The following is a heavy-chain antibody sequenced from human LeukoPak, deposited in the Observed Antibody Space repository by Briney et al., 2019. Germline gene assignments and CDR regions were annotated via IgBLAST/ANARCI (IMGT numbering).Heavy chain of an antibody. CDR1: GFRFSDYY. CDR2: FDRGRDGK. CDR3: AREVGSSRAFDI. Sequence: PGGSLRLSCAGSGFRFSDYYMAWIRQNPGKGLQRVSFFDRGRDGKAHADSVQGRFTFSRDNDKNSLYLLLNSLTAEDTAVYYCAREVGSSRAFDIWGQGTMVTVSS. J-gene: IGHJ3*02. D-gene: IGHD2-15*01. V-gene: IGHV3-11*05.